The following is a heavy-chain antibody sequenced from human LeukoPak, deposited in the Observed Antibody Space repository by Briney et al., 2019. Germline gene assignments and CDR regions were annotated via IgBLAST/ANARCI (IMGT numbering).Heavy chain of an antibody. CDR3: AEGKWELLIDY. Sequence: GSLRLSCAASGFTFSRYWMAWVRQGPGKGVEWVANIRGDAGDKGSADSVKGRFTISRDNGKNSLYLQMNSLRAEDTAVYYCAEGKWELLIDYWGQGTLVTVSS. CDR1: GFTFSRYW. J-gene: IGHJ4*02. CDR2: IRGDAGDK. D-gene: IGHD1-26*01. V-gene: IGHV3-7*01.